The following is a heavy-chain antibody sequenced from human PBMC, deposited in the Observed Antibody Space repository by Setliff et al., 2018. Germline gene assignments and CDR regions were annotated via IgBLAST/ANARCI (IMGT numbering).Heavy chain of an antibody. D-gene: IGHD2-15*01. CDR3: ATNSGGNTIDAFDI. CDR2: FDPEDGET. J-gene: IGHJ3*02. Sequence: ASVKVSCKVSGYTLTELSMHWARQAPGKGLEWMGGFDPEDGETIYAQKFQGRVTMTEDTSTDTAYMELSSLRSEDTAVYYCATNSGGNTIDAFDIWGQGTMVTVSS. V-gene: IGHV1-24*01. CDR1: GYTLTELS.